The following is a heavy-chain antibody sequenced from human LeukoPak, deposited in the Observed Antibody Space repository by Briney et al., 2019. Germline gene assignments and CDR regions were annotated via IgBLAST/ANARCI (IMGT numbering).Heavy chain of an antibody. CDR1: GFTFSSYS. Sequence: PGGSLRLSCAASGFTFSSYSMNWVRQAPGKGLEWVSYISSSSSYTNYADSVKGRFTISRDNAKNSLYLQMNSLRAEDTAVYYCASIYSSSSFYFDYWGQGTLVTVSS. J-gene: IGHJ4*02. V-gene: IGHV3-21*05. D-gene: IGHD6-6*01. CDR2: ISSSSSYT. CDR3: ASIYSSSSFYFDY.